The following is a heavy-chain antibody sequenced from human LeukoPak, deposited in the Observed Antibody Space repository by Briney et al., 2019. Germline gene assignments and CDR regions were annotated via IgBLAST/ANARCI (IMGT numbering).Heavy chain of an antibody. CDR3: ARIRSSGWSNHYFDY. J-gene: IGHJ4*02. CDR2: MYTSGST. D-gene: IGHD6-19*01. Sequence: SETLSLTCSVSGGSISSYYGSWIRQPAGKGLEWIGRMYTSGSTNYNPSLKRRVTMSVDPSKNQFSLKLSSVTAADTAVYYCARIRSSGWSNHYFDYWGQGTLVTVSS. CDR1: GGSISSYY. V-gene: IGHV4-4*07.